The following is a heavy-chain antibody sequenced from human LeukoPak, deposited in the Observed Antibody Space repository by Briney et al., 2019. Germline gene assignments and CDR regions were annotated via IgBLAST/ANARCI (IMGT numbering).Heavy chain of an antibody. D-gene: IGHD6-13*01. CDR2: IKSKRDGGTT. CDR1: GFTFSSYG. J-gene: IGHJ4*02. CDR3: TTDGGIGPSPIFDY. Sequence: GGSLRLSCAASGFTFSSYGMSWVRQAPGKGLEWIGRIKSKRDGGTTDYAAPVQGRFAMSRDDSQNTVYLQMNSLKTADTAVYYCTTDGGIGPSPIFDYWGQGTLLTVSS. V-gene: IGHV3-15*01.